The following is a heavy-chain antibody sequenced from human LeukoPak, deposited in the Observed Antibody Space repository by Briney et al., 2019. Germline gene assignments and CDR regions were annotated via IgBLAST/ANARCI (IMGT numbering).Heavy chain of an antibody. D-gene: IGHD3-10*01. CDR2: IRASGGAT. J-gene: IGHJ4*02. Sequence: GGTLRLSCAASGFTFKKYDVTWVRQAPGKGLEWVSGIRASGGATYYADSVKGRFNISRDNSKNTLYLQMNSLRAEDTAVYYCARDPGDYWGQGTLVTVSP. CDR3: ARDPGDY. CDR1: GFTFKKYD. V-gene: IGHV3-23*01.